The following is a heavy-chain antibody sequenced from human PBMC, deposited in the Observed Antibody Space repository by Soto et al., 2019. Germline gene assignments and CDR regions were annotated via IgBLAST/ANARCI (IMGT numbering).Heavy chain of an antibody. CDR1: GFTFSSYG. CDR3: AKFIRDSSGWHLRRDYGMDV. Sequence: PGGSLRLSCAASGFTFSSYGMHWVRQAPGKGLEWVAVISYDGSNKYYADSVKGRFTISRDNSKNTLYLQMNSLRAEDTAVYYCAKFIRDSSGWHLRRDYGMDVWGQGTTVTVSS. CDR2: ISYDGSNK. V-gene: IGHV3-30*18. D-gene: IGHD6-19*01. J-gene: IGHJ6*02.